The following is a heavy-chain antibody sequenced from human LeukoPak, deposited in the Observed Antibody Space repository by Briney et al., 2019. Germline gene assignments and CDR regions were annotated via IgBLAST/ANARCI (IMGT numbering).Heavy chain of an antibody. V-gene: IGHV3-33*01. CDR1: GFAFSDHG. Sequence: PGVSLRLSCAASGFAFSDHGMHWVRQAPGKGLEWVAIIWYNGSKKYYAESVKGRFTISRDNSKNTLYLQMSSLRAEDTAVYYCARDPYGSGDGYFDYWGQGTLVTVSS. CDR2: IWYNGSKK. D-gene: IGHD3-10*01. CDR3: ARDPYGSGDGYFDY. J-gene: IGHJ4*02.